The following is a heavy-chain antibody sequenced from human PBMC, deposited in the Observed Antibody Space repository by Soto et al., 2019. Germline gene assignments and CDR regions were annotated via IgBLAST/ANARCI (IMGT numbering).Heavy chain of an antibody. CDR1: GGSISSGDYY. CDR2: IYYSGST. V-gene: IGHV4-30-4*01. J-gene: IGHJ6*02. D-gene: IGHD3-10*01. CDR3: ARDHEGFRYYYGMDV. Sequence: SETLSLTCTVSGGSISSGDYYWSWIRQPPGKGLEWIGYIYYSGSTYYNPSLRSRVTISVDTSKNQFSLKLSSVTAADTAVYYCARDHEGFRYYYGMDVWGQGATVTVSS.